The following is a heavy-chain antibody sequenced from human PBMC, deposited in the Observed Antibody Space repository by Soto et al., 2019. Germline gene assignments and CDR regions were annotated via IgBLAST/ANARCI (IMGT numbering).Heavy chain of an antibody. V-gene: IGHV4-39*01. CDR1: GGSISISNYY. CDR3: ARRPDYYSYGSDV. J-gene: IGHJ6*02. CDR2: ISHSGAT. Sequence: SETLSLTCTVSGGSISISNYYWGWIRQPPGKGLEWIGTISHSGATYYNPSLKSRVTISVDTSKNQFSLKVSSVTAADTAVYYCARRPDYYSYGSDVWGQGNTVTLSS.